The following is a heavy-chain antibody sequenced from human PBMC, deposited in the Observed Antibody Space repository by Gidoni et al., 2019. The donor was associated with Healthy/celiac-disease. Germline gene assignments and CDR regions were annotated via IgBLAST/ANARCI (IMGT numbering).Heavy chain of an antibody. CDR1: GFTFGDYA. CDR3: TREYGSGSYYTLS. Sequence: EVQLVESGGGLVKPGRSLRLSCTASGFTFGDYAMGWFRQAPGKGLEWVGFIRSKAYGGTTEYAASVKGRFTISRDDSKSIAYLQMNSLKTEDTAVYYCTREYGSGSYYTLSWGQGTLVTVSS. J-gene: IGHJ4*02. V-gene: IGHV3-49*05. D-gene: IGHD3-10*01. CDR2: IRSKAYGGTT.